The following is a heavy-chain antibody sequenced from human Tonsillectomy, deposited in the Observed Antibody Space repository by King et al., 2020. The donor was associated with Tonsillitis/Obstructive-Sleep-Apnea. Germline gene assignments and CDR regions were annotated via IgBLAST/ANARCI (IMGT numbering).Heavy chain of an antibody. V-gene: IGHV4-39*01. Sequence: QLQESGPGLVKPSETLSLTCTVSGGSISSSSYYWDWIRQPPGKGLEWVGSSYYSGSTYYNPSLKSRVTIFVDTSKSQFSLNLRSVTAADTAVYYCARRTGGSGNWFDPWGQGTLVTVSS. CDR2: SYYSGST. CDR3: ARRTGGSGNWFDP. CDR1: GGSISSSSYY. D-gene: IGHD3-10*01. J-gene: IGHJ5*02.